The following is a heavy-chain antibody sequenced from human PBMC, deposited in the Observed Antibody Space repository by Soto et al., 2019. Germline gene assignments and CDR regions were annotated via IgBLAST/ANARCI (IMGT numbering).Heavy chain of an antibody. J-gene: IGHJ4*02. Sequence: PGGSLRLSCAASGFTFSSYGMHWVHQAPGKGLEWVAVIWYDGSNKYYADSVKGRFTISRDNSKNTLYLQMNSLRAEDTAVYYCARDFEDSSGYVYYWGQGTQVTVSS. CDR3: ARDFEDSSGYVYY. CDR2: IWYDGSNK. D-gene: IGHD3-22*01. CDR1: GFTFSSYG. V-gene: IGHV3-33*01.